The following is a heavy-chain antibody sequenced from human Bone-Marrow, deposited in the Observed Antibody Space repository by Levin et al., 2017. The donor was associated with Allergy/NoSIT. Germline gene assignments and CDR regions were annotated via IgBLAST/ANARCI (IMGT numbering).Heavy chain of an antibody. J-gene: IGHJ6*02. CDR1: GGSVSSNTYS. CDR3: ARDLGHSSRWKLPSQYSGLDV. Sequence: SETLSLTCSVSGGSVSSNTYSWGWIRQSPGTGLEWIGSASVTGSTLYNPSLKSRVTISVDTSKNKFSLNFASVTAADTAVYYCARDLGHSSRWKLPSQYSGLDVWGQGTKVIVSS. CDR2: ASVTGST. V-gene: IGHV4-39*07. D-gene: IGHD1-26*01.